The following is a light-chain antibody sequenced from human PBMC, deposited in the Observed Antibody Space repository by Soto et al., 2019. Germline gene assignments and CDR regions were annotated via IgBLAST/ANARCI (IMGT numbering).Light chain of an antibody. Sequence: QSALTQPRSVSGAPGQSVTISCTGGSSDVGNNKYVSWYQQHPGKAPKLIIYDVAKRPSAVPDRFSGSKSGSTASLTISGLQPEDEADYYCCSYADNYVFGSGTQLTVL. CDR2: DVA. J-gene: IGLJ1*01. CDR3: CSYADNYV. V-gene: IGLV2-11*01. CDR1: SSDVGNNKY.